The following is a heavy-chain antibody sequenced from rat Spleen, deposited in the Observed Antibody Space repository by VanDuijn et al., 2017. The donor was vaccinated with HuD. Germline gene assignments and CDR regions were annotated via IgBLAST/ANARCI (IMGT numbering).Heavy chain of an antibody. Sequence: EVQLVESGGGLVQPGRSLKLSCAVSGFTFSSYGMAWVRQDPTKGLEWVATINYDGSHTYYRDSVKGQFTISRDNAKSTLYLQMDSLRSDDTATYYCARLGPGIEADYWGQGVMVTVSS. J-gene: IGHJ2*01. CDR2: INYDGSHT. D-gene: IGHD1-4*01. CDR3: ARLGPGIEADY. V-gene: IGHV5-29*01. CDR1: GFTFSSYG.